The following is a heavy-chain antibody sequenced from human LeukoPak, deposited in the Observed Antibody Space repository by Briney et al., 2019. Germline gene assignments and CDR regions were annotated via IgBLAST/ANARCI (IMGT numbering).Heavy chain of an antibody. CDR3: ARIYMVRGVIRSSASFDY. Sequence: GASVKVSCKASGYTFTSYGISWVRQAPGQGLEWMGWISAYNGNTNYAQKFQGRVTMTRNTSISTAYMELSSLRSEDTAVYYCARIYMVRGVIRSSASFDYWGQGTLVTVSS. CDR2: ISAYNGNT. D-gene: IGHD3-10*01. J-gene: IGHJ4*02. V-gene: IGHV1-18*01. CDR1: GYTFTSYG.